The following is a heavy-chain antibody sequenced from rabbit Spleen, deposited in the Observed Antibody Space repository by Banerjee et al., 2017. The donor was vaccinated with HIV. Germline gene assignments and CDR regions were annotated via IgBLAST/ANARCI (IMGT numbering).Heavy chain of an antibody. J-gene: IGHJ4*01. D-gene: IGHD1-1*01. CDR3: TRDDGSGHYIDGYFNL. CDR2: IYTGNGKN. Sequence: QEQGKETGGGLVQPGGSLTLSCTASGFDFRRYYLSWVRQAPGKGLEWIGFIYTGNGKNYYASWAKGRFTISKTSSTTVTLQVTSLTAADTATYFCTRDDGSGHYIDGYFNLWGPGTLVTVS. CDR1: GFDFRRYYL. V-gene: IGHV1S45*01.